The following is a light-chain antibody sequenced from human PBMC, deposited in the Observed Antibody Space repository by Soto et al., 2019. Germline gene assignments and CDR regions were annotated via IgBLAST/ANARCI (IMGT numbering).Light chain of an antibody. CDR2: EVS. J-gene: IGLJ2*01. V-gene: IGLV2-14*01. Sequence: QSALTQSASVSGSPGQSITISCTGTSSDVGGYNYVSWYQQHPGKAPKLIIYEVSNRPSGVSNRFSGSKSGNTASLTISGLQAEDEADYCCSSYTSSTTLVFGGGTKLTVL. CDR3: SSYTSSTTLV. CDR1: SSDVGGYNY.